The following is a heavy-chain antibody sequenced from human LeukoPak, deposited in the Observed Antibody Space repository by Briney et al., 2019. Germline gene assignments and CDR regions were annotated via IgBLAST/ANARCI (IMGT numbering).Heavy chain of an antibody. J-gene: IGHJ4*02. D-gene: IGHD3-16*01. CDR3: AKEGGDWGEGYFDY. CDR1: GFTFSDSY. CDR2: ISSSGGTI. Sequence: KPGGSLRLSCSASGFTFSDSYMSWIRQVPGKGLEWISYISSSGGTIYYADSVKGRFTISRNKAKNSLYLQMNSLRAEDTAVYYSAKEGGDWGEGYFDYWAREPWSPSPQ. V-gene: IGHV3-11*01.